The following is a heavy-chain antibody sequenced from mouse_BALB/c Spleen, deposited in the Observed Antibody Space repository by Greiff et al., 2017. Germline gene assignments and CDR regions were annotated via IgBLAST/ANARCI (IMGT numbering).Heavy chain of an antibody. V-gene: IGHV1S137*01. CDR1: GYTFTDYA. CDR2: ISTYYGDA. J-gene: IGHJ2*01. CDR3: AREGNYPYFDY. D-gene: IGHD2-1*01. Sequence: VQLQQSGAELVRPGVSVKISCKGSGYTFTDYAMHWVKQSHAKSLEWIGVISTYYGDASYNQKFKGKATMTVDKSSSTAYMELARLTSEDSAIYYCAREGNYPYFDYWGQGTTLTVSS.